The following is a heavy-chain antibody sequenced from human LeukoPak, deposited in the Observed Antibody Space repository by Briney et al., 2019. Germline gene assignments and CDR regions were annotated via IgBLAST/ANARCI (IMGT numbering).Heavy chain of an antibody. CDR2: ISSSSSYI. V-gene: IGHV3-21*01. D-gene: IGHD2-15*01. J-gene: IGHJ4*02. CDR3: ARDKGGRGLSDY. CDR1: GFTFSSYS. Sequence: GGSLRLSCAASGFTFSSYSMNWVRQAPGKGLEWVSSISSSSSYIYYVDSVKGRFTISRDNAKKSLYLQMNSLRAEDTAVYYCARDKGGRGLSDYWGQGTLVTVSS.